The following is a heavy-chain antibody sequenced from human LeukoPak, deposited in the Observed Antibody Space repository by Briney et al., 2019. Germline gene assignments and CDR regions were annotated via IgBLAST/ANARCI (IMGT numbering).Heavy chain of an antibody. V-gene: IGHV1-18*01. J-gene: IGHJ4*02. D-gene: IGHD1-7*01. Sequence: ASVKVSCKASGHSFIGSDFNWLRRAPGQGLEWMGGISGYNDNTHYAKKFQGRVTLTTDTPTSTASMELRSSRSANTAENYCARHRTSTDDYWGQGTLVTVSS. CDR3: ARHRTSTDDY. CDR1: GHSFIGSD. CDR2: ISGYNDNT.